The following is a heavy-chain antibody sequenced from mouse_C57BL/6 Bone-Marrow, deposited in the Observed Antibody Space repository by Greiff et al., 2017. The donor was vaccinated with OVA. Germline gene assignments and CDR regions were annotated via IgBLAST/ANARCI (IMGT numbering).Heavy chain of an antibody. V-gene: IGHV5-6*01. CDR2: ISSGGSYT. J-gene: IGHJ2*01. D-gene: IGHD3-1*01. CDR1: GFTFSSYG. CDR3: ARRGSVDY. Sequence: DVLLVESGGDLVKPGGSLKLSCAASGFTFSSYGMSWVRQTPDKRLEWVATISSGGSYTYYPDSVKGRFTISRDNAKNTLYLQMSSLKSEDTAMYYCARRGSVDYWGQGTTLTVSS.